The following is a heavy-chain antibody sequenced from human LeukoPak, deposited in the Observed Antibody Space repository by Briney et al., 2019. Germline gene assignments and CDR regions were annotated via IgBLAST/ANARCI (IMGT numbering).Heavy chain of an antibody. CDR2: MNPNSGNT. Sequence: ASVKVSCKASGYTFTSYDINWVRQATGQGLEWMGWMNPNSGNTGYAQEFQGRVTMTRNTSISTAYMELSSLRSEDTAVYYCARGEHYYDSSGTEPFDYWGQGTVVTVSS. D-gene: IGHD3-22*01. V-gene: IGHV1-8*01. CDR1: GYTFTSYD. J-gene: IGHJ4*02. CDR3: ARGEHYYDSSGTEPFDY.